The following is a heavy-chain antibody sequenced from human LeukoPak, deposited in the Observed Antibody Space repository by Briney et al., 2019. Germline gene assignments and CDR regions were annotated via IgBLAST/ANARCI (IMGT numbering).Heavy chain of an antibody. Sequence: PGGSLRLSCAASGFTFSSYAMHWVRQAPGKGLEWVAVISYDGSNKYYADSVKGRFTISRDNSKNTLYLQMNSLRAEDTAVYYCARSKAYSSSSDYWGQGTLVTVSS. CDR1: GFTFSSYA. CDR3: ARSKAYSSSSDY. D-gene: IGHD6-6*01. V-gene: IGHV3-30-3*01. J-gene: IGHJ4*02. CDR2: ISYDGSNK.